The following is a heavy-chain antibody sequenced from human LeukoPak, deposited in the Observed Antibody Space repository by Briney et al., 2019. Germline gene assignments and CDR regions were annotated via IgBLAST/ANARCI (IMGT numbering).Heavy chain of an antibody. Sequence: GRSLRLSCAASGFTFSSYGMHWVRQAPGKGLEWVAVISYDGSNKYYADSVNGRFTISRDNSENTLYLQMNGLTAEDTAMYYCARDSYQDYYGRFDPWGQGTLVIVSS. CDR2: ISYDGSNK. CDR1: GFTFSSYG. J-gene: IGHJ5*02. D-gene: IGHD3-10*01. CDR3: ARDSYQDYYGRFDP. V-gene: IGHV3-30*03.